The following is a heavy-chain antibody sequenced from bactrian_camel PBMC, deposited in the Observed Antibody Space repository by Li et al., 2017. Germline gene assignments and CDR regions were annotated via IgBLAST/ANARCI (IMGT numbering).Heavy chain of an antibody. D-gene: IGHD2*01. V-gene: IGHV3S53*01. CDR3: AAGKNTIRIPLSPASYNH. CDR1: GDIYSSNH. Sequence: HVQLVESGGGSVQAGGSLRLSCAASGDIYSSNHMGWYRQAPGKEREGVAAITASRLSTNYADSVKGRFTIARDNANNTLYLQMNNLKPEDTAMYFCAAGKNTIRIPLSPASYNHWGQGTQVTVS. J-gene: IGHJ4*01. CDR2: ITASRLST.